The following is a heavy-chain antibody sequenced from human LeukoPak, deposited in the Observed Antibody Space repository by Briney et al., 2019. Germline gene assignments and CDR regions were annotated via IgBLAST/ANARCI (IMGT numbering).Heavy chain of an antibody. CDR1: GFTFSSYA. CDR2: IGGSGGST. Sequence: PGASLRLSCAASGFTFSSYAMNWVRQAPGKGLEWVSGIGGSGGSTYHADSVKGRFTISRDNSKNTLYPQMNSLRAEDTALYYCAKDAGYSDYVFYYYGMDVWGQGTTVTVSS. V-gene: IGHV3-23*01. CDR3: AKDAGYSDYVFYYYGMDV. D-gene: IGHD5-12*01. J-gene: IGHJ6*02.